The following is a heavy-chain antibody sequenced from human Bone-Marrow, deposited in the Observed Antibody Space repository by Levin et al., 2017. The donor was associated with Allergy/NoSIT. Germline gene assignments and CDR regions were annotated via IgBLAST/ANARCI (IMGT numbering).Heavy chain of an antibody. CDR2: INSDGSST. V-gene: IGHV3-74*01. D-gene: IGHD1-26*01. J-gene: IGHJ6*02. CDR1: GFTFSSYW. Sequence: GGSLRLSCAASGFTFSSYWMHWVRQAPGKGLVWVSRINSDGSSTSYADSVKGRFTISRDNAKNTLYLQMNSLRAEDTAVYYCARESYGGYYYYYGMDVWGQGTTVTVSS. CDR3: ARESYGGYYYYYGMDV.